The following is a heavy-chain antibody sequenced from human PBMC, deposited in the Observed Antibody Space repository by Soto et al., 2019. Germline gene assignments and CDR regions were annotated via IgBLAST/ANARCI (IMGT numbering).Heavy chain of an antibody. CDR1: GYTFTSYG. V-gene: IGHV1-18*04. J-gene: IGHJ6*02. Sequence: ASVKVSCKASGYTFTSYGISWVRQAPGQGLEWMGWISAYNGNTNYAQKLQGRVTMTTDTSTSTAYMELRSLRSDDTAVYYCARDRTGTTDYYGMDVWGQGTTVTVYS. CDR3: ARDRTGTTDYYGMDV. CDR2: ISAYNGNT. D-gene: IGHD1-1*01.